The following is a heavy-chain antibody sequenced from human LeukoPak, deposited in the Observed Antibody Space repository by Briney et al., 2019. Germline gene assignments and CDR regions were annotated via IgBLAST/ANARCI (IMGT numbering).Heavy chain of an antibody. V-gene: IGHV4-34*01. CDR2: ISHSGST. Sequence: SETLSLTCAVYGGSFSGYYWSWIRQPPGKGLEWIGEISHSGSTNYNPSLKSRVTISVDTSKNQFSLKLSSVTAADTAVYYCARGPSREAYCGGDCYIDYWGQGTLVTVSS. D-gene: IGHD2-21*02. CDR1: GGSFSGYY. CDR3: ARGPSREAYCGGDCYIDY. J-gene: IGHJ4*02.